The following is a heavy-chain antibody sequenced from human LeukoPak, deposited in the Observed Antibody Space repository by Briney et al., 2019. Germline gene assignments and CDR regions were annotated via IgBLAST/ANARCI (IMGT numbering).Heavy chain of an antibody. V-gene: IGHV4-39*07. J-gene: IGHJ4*02. Sequence: PSETLSLTCTVSGGSISSSSYYWGWIRQPPGKGLEWIGNIYYSGSTYYNPSLKSRVTFSGDTAKSQFSLKLSSVTAADTAVYYCARRDDSSGYHKIFDYWGPGTLVTVSS. CDR3: ARRDDSSGYHKIFDY. D-gene: IGHD3-22*01. CDR1: GGSISSSSYY. CDR2: IYYSGST.